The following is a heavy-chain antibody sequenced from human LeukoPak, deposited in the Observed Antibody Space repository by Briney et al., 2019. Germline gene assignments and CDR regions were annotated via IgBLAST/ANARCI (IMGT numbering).Heavy chain of an antibody. J-gene: IGHJ4*02. Sequence: SETLSLTCSVSGFSVNSNYYWGWVRPPPGKGLEWIGNIYHTGDIFHNPSLESRVTMSVDTSKNQFFLKLTSVTAADTAVYYCARSWANLYYFDYWGQGALVAVSS. CDR3: ARSWANLYYFDY. CDR2: IYHTGDI. CDR1: GFSVNSNYY. V-gene: IGHV4-38-2*01. D-gene: IGHD4/OR15-4a*01.